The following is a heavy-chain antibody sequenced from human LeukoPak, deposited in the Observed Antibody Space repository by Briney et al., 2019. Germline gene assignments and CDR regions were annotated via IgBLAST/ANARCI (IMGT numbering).Heavy chain of an antibody. CDR1: GGTFSSYA. CDR2: IIPIFGTA. J-gene: IGHJ1*01. CDR3: AREHPDSPLFQH. V-gene: IGHV1-69*05. D-gene: IGHD3-22*01. Sequence: SVKVSCKASGGTFSSYAISWVRQAPGQGLEWMGGIIPIFGTANYAQKFQGRVTITTDESTSTAYMELSTLRSEDTAVYYCAREHPDSPLFQHWGQGTLVTVSS.